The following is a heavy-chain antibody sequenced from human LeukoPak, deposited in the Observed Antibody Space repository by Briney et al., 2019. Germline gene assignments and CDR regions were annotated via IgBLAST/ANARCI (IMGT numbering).Heavy chain of an antibody. D-gene: IGHD5-24*01. CDR2: IMSDGRST. Sequence: PGGSLRLSCAASGFTFTTYGMHWVRQPPGKGLVWVSRIMSDGRSTYADSVKGRFTISRDTAKNTLYLQMNSLRAEDTAVYYCARGSQFIGPLYWGQGTLVTVSS. CDR3: ARGSQFIGPLY. V-gene: IGHV3-74*01. CDR1: GFTFTTYG. J-gene: IGHJ4*02.